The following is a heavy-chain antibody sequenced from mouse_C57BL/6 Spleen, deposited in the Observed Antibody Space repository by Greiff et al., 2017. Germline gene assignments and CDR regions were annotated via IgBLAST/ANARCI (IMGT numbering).Heavy chain of an antibody. CDR1: GFSFNTYA. Sequence: EVMLVESGGGLVQPKGSLKLSCAASGFSFNTYAMNWVRQAPGKGLEWVARIRSKSNNYATYYADSVKDRFTISRDDSESRLYLQMNNLKTEDTAMYYCVRHEGVFDVWGTGTTVTVSS. CDR3: VRHEGVFDV. V-gene: IGHV10-1*01. J-gene: IGHJ1*03. CDR2: IRSKSNNYAT.